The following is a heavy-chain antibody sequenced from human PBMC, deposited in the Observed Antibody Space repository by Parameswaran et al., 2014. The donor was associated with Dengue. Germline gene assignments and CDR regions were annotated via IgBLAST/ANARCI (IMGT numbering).Heavy chain of an antibody. CDR1: GFTFSSYE. V-gene: IGHV3-48*03. D-gene: IGHD3-3*01. CDR2: ISSSGSTI. CDR3: ARDYYDFWSGYYNWFDP. J-gene: IGHJ5*02. Sequence: SLKISCAASGFTFSSYEMNWVRQAPGKGLEWVSYISSSGSTIYHADSVKGRFTISRDNAKNSLYLQMNSLRAEDTAVYYCARDYYDFWSGYYNWFDPWGQGTLVTVSS.